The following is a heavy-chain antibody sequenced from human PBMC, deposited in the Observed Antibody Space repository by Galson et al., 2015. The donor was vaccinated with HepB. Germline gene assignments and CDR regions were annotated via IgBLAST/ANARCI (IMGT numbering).Heavy chain of an antibody. Sequence: SVKVSCKASGYTFTSYYIHWVRQAPGQGPEWMGIISPSTGSTDYAARVQGRVTMTRDTSTSTVYMALSSLRSEDTAVYFCARGGLTGTTGEDYWGQGTLVTVSS. CDR3: ARGGLTGTTGEDY. CDR1: GYTFTSYY. V-gene: IGHV1-46*01. CDR2: ISPSTGST. J-gene: IGHJ4*02. D-gene: IGHD1-20*01.